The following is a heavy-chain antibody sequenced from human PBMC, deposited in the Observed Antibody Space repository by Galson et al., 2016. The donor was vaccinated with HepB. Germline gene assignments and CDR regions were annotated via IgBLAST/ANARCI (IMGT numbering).Heavy chain of an antibody. CDR3: TRSVVVVIFFNWFAP. CDR1: GFTFGDYG. Sequence: SLRLSCAGSGFTFGDYGMSWFRQAPGKGLEWVAFIGSKTYDGTTQYAASVKGRFTISRDDSKNIAYLQMNSLKTEDTGVYFCTRSVVVVIFFNWFAPWGQGSPVTVSS. D-gene: IGHD3-22*01. CDR2: IGSKTYDGTT. V-gene: IGHV3-49*03. J-gene: IGHJ5*02.